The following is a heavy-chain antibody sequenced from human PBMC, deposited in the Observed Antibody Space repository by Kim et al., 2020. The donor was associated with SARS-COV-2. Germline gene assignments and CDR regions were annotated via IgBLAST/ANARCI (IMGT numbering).Heavy chain of an antibody. D-gene: IGHD6-19*01. Sequence: ASVKVSCRASGYTFTTYCIHWVRQAPGQRLEWMGWINPANGDTKYSQKFQGKVTITRDTSAITAYMELSSLRSEDTAVYYCATAVAGPYYWGQGALVTGSS. V-gene: IGHV1-3*01. CDR2: INPANGDT. CDR3: ATAVAGPYY. J-gene: IGHJ4*02. CDR1: GYTFTTYC.